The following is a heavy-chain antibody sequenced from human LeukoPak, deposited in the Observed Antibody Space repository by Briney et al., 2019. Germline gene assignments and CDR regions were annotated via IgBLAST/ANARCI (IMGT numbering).Heavy chain of an antibody. CDR1: GFTFSSYE. Sequence: PGGSLRLSCAASGFTFSSYEMNWVPQAPGKGLEWVSYISGSGDTIYYADSVKGRFTISRDNAKNSLYLQMNSLRAEDTAVYYCARDVVGLGYSDYWGQGTLVTVSS. D-gene: IGHD2-21*01. CDR2: ISGSGDTI. V-gene: IGHV3-48*03. CDR3: ARDVVGLGYSDY. J-gene: IGHJ4*02.